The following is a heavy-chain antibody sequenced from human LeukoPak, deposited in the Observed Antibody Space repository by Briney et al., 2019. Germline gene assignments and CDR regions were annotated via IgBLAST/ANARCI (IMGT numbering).Heavy chain of an antibody. V-gene: IGHV3-33*01. D-gene: IGHD1-26*01. Sequence: PGGSLRLSCAASGFTFSSYGMHWVRQAPGKGLEWVAVIWYDGSNKYYADSVKGRFTISRDNSKNTLYLQMNSLRAEDTAVYYCARDPQTGIVGAIPFDYWGQGTLVTVSS. CDR3: ARDPQTGIVGAIPFDY. CDR2: IWYDGSNK. CDR1: GFTFSSYG. J-gene: IGHJ4*02.